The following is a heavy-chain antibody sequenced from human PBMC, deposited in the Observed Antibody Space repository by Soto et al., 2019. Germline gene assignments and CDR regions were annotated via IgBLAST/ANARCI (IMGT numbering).Heavy chain of an antibody. Sequence: EVQLLESGGGLVQPGGSLRLSCAASGFTFSTYAMSWVRQGPGKGLEWVSAISGSGGNSTFYGDSVKGRFTISRDNSKNTLYLQMNSLGAEVTAVYYCAKGGGSCCFEYWGQGTLVTVSS. CDR3: AKGGGSCCFEY. CDR1: GFTFSTYA. CDR2: ISGSGGNST. D-gene: IGHD2-15*01. J-gene: IGHJ4*02. V-gene: IGHV3-23*01.